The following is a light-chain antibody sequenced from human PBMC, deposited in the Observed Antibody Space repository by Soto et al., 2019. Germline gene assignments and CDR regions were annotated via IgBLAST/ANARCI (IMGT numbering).Light chain of an antibody. J-gene: IGKJ1*01. V-gene: IGKV3-15*01. Sequence: EIVMTQSPASLSLSAGERVTLSCRASQSVGSNLAWYQQKPGQAPRLLIYGASTRATGIPARFSGSGSGTDFTLTISSLQSEDFAVYYCQQYGSSPKTFGQGTKVDIK. CDR1: QSVGSN. CDR3: QQYGSSPKT. CDR2: GAS.